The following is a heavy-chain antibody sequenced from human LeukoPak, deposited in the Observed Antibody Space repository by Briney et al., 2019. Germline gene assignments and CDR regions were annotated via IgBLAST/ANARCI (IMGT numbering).Heavy chain of an antibody. V-gene: IGHV5-51*01. D-gene: IGHD3-16*01. CDR2: IYPGDSDT. CDR3: ARRSGWGNELRAFDT. CDR1: GYSFTSYW. J-gene: IGHJ3*02. Sequence: SGESLKISCKGSGYSFTSYWIGWVRQMPGKGLEWMGIIYPGDSDTRYSPSFQGQVTISADKSISTAYLQWSSLKASDTAMYYCARRSGWGNELRAFDTWGQGTMVTVSS.